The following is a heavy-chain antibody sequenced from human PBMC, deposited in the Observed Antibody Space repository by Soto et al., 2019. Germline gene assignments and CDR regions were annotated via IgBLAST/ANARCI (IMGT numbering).Heavy chain of an antibody. D-gene: IGHD6-13*01. J-gene: IGHJ6*03. Sequence: SETLSLTCTVSGGSISSGGYYWSWIRQHPGKGLEWIGYIYYSGSTYYNPSLKSRVTISVDTSKNQFSLKLSSVTAADTAVYYCARVGRGSSWPYYYMDVWGKGTTVTVSS. V-gene: IGHV4-31*03. CDR1: GGSISSGGYY. CDR2: IYYSGST. CDR3: ARVGRGSSWPYYYMDV.